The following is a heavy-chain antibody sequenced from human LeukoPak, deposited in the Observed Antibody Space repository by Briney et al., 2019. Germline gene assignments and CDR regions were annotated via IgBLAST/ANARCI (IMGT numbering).Heavy chain of an antibody. CDR2: ISAYNGNT. Sequence: AASVKVSSKASGYTFTSYGISWVRQAPGQGLEWMGWISAYNGNTNHAQKLQGRVTMTTDTSTSTAYMELRSLRSDDTAVYYCARGPSYYYDSSGYFYFDYWGQGTLVTVSS. CDR3: ARGPSYYYDSSGYFYFDY. J-gene: IGHJ4*02. V-gene: IGHV1-18*01. D-gene: IGHD3-22*01. CDR1: GYTFTSYG.